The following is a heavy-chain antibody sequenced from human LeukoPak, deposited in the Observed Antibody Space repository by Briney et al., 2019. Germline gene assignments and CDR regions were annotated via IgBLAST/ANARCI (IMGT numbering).Heavy chain of an antibody. CDR1: GYTFTSYG. J-gene: IGHJ5*02. D-gene: IGHD6-13*01. Sequence: ASVKVSCKASGYTFTSYGVNWVRQATGQGLEWMGWMNPNSGNTGYAQKFQGRVTMTRNTSISTAYMELSSLRSEDTAVYYCARVLYSSSWYGDYNWFDPWGQGTLVTVSS. V-gene: IGHV1-8*01. CDR3: ARVLYSSSWYGDYNWFDP. CDR2: MNPNSGNT.